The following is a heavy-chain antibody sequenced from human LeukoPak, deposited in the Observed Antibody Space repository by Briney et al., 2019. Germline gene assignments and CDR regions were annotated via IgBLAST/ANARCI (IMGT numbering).Heavy chain of an antibody. J-gene: IGHJ6*03. D-gene: IGHD6-6*01. Sequence: GASVKVSCKASGGTFSSYAISWVRQAPGQGLEWMGGIIPIFGTANYAQKIQGGVTITADESTSTAYMELSSLRSEDTAVYYCARLGYSSSSWDYFYMDVWGKGTTVTVSS. CDR3: ARLGYSSSSWDYFYMDV. CDR1: GGTFSSYA. V-gene: IGHV1-69*13. CDR2: IIPIFGTA.